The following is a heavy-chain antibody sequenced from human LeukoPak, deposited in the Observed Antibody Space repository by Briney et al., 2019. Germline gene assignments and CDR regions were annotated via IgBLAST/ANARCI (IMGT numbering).Heavy chain of an antibody. Sequence: IPSETLSLTCTVSGGSISSYYWSWIRQPAGKGLEWIGRIYTSGNTNYNPSLKSRVTMSVGTSKNQFSLKLSSVTAADTAVYYCAREEFHYDSSGYYERWYFDLWGRGTLVTVSS. J-gene: IGHJ2*01. D-gene: IGHD3-22*01. CDR2: IYTSGNT. CDR3: AREEFHYDSSGYYERWYFDL. CDR1: GGSISSYY. V-gene: IGHV4-4*07.